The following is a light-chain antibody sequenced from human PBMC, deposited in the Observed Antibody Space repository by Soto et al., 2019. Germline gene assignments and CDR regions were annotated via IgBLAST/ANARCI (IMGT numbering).Light chain of an antibody. CDR3: SSYTSSSTWV. V-gene: IGLV2-14*01. CDR2: EVS. CDR1: SSDVGGYNY. Sequence: QSALTQPASVSGSPGQSITISCTGTSSDVGGYNYVSWYQQHPGKAPKLMIYEVSNRPSGVSNRFSGSKSGNTASLTISGLQAEDEADYYGSSYTSSSTWVFGGGTQRTVL. J-gene: IGLJ3*02.